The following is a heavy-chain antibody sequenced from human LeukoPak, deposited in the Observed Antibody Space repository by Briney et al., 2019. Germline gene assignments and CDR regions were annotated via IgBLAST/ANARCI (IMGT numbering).Heavy chain of an antibody. Sequence: SETLSLTCTVSGGSISSYYWSWIRQPPGKGLEWIGYIYYSRSTNYNPSLKSRVTISVDTSKNQFSLKLSSVTAADTAVYYCARRSVVAAAFDPWGQGTLVTVSS. CDR2: IYYSRST. D-gene: IGHD2-15*01. CDR3: ARRSVVAAAFDP. J-gene: IGHJ5*02. V-gene: IGHV4-59*01. CDR1: GGSISSYY.